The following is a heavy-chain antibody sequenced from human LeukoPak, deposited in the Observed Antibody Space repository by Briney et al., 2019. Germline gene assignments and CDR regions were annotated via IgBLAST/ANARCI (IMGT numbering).Heavy chain of an antibody. J-gene: IGHJ4*02. CDR1: GFAFSDYW. CDR3: ARDDLNY. V-gene: IGHV3-7*01. Sequence: GGSLRLSCAASGFAFSDYWMSWVRQAPGKGLEWVATIKPGGSEKFYVDSVKGRFTISRDNAENSLSLQMNGLRAEDTAMYFCARDDLNYWGQGTLVTVSS. CDR2: IKPGGSEK.